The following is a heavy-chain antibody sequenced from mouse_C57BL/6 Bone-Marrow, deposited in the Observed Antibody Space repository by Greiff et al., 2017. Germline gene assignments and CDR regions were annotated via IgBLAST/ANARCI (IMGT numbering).Heavy chain of an antibody. V-gene: IGHV14-2*01. CDR3: AGIYYYGSYWYFDV. CDR1: GFNIKDYY. Sequence: VHVKQSGAELVKPGASVKLSCTASGFNIKDYYMHWVKQRTEQGLEWIGRIDPEDGETKYAPKFQGKATITADTSSNTAYLQLSSQTSEDTAVYYCAGIYYYGSYWYFDVWGTGTTVTVSS. D-gene: IGHD1-1*01. CDR2: IDPEDGET. J-gene: IGHJ1*03.